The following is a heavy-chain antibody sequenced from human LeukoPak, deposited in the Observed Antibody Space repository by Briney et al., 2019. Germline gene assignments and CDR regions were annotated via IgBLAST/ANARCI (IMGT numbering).Heavy chain of an antibody. CDR2: INWNGGST. CDR1: GFNSGVNFDEFG. V-gene: IGHV3-20*04. J-gene: IGHJ3*01. CDR3: AREEGDGFDV. Sequence: GGSLRLSCAASGFNSGVNFDEFGMNWVRQAPGKGLEWVSGINWNGGSTGYADSVKGRFTISRDNAKNSLYLQMSSLRAEDTALYYCAREEGDGFDVWGQGTMVTVSS.